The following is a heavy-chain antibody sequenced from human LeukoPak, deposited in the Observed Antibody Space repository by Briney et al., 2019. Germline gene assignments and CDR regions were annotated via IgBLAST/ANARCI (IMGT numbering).Heavy chain of an antibody. D-gene: IGHD6-13*01. CDR2: ISTSSSII. V-gene: IGHV3-48*02. CDR1: GFTFSDYS. J-gene: IGHJ4*02. CDR3: ARGAAAADH. Sequence: GGSLTLSCAASGFTFSDYSMNWVRQAPGKGLEWVSYISTSSSIIYYADSVKGRFTISRDNAKKSLYLQMNSLRDDDTGVYYCARGAAAADHWGQGTPVTVSS.